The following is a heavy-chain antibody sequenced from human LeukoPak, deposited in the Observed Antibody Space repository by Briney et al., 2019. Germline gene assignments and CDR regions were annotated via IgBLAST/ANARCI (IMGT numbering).Heavy chain of an antibody. CDR2: ISSGGSTT. V-gene: IGHV3-48*03. Sequence: GGSLRLSCAASGFTFSSYDMNWGRQAPGKGLEWGSYISSGGSTTHSADSVKGRFTIYRDNGKNSLYRQMNSLRAENMPVYDCTRARIAVAALSAFDVWGQGTKVTASS. D-gene: IGHD6-19*01. CDR3: TRARIAVAALSAFDV. CDR1: GFTFSSYD. J-gene: IGHJ3*01.